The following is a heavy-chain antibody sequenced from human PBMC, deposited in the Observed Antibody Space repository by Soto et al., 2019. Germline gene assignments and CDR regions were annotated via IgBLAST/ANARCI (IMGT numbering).Heavy chain of an antibody. CDR3: ARDLGVTTVTNPWFDP. Sequence: AGCLKLSSAASGFTFSIYTMNWVRQAPGMGLEWVSSISSNSTYMYYADSVKGRFTISRDNANNSLYLQMNSLRAEDTAIYYCARDLGVTTVTNPWFDPWGQGSLVTVSS. CDR2: ISSNSTYM. V-gene: IGHV3-21*01. J-gene: IGHJ5*02. CDR1: GFTFSIYT. D-gene: IGHD4-4*01.